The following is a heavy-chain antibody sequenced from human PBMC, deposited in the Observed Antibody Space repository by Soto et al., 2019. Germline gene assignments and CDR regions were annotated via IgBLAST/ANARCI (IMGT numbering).Heavy chain of an antibody. D-gene: IGHD6-13*01. V-gene: IGHV4-39*01. Sequence: SETLSLTCSVSGGSISSSSYYWGWIHQPPGKGLEWIGSISYSGNTYYSPSLKSRVTISVDTSKNQFSLELRSVTATDTAVYYCARRGARIAAVGASSGFDPWGQGTLVTVSS. CDR2: ISYSGNT. CDR3: ARRGARIAAVGASSGFDP. CDR1: GGSISSSSYY. J-gene: IGHJ5*02.